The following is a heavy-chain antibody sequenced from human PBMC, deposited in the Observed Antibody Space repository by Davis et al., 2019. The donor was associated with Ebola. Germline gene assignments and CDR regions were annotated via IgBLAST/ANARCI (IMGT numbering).Heavy chain of an antibody. Sequence: AASVKVSCKASGYTFTSYYMHWVRQAPGQGLEWMGIINPSGGSTSYAQKFQGRVTMTRNTSISTAYMELSSLRSEDTAVYYCARGPGGNYRAAEFDYWGQGTLVTVSS. D-gene: IGHD4-11*01. J-gene: IGHJ4*02. CDR1: GYTFTSYY. V-gene: IGHV1-46*01. CDR3: ARGPGGNYRAAEFDY. CDR2: INPSGGST.